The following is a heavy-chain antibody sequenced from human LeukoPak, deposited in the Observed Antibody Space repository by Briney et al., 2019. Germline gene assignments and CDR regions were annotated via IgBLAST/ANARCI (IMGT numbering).Heavy chain of an antibody. D-gene: IGHD2-15*01. V-gene: IGHV3-21*01. J-gene: IGHJ4*02. CDR3: VRAGYCSGGSCYGSDY. CDR2: ISGSSSYI. Sequence: PGGSLRLSCAASGFTFSSYIMNWVRQAPGKGLEWVSSISGSSSYIYYADSVKGRFTISRDNSKNSLYLQMNSLRAEDTAVYYCVRAGYCSGGSCYGSDYWGQGTMVSVSS. CDR1: GFTFSSYI.